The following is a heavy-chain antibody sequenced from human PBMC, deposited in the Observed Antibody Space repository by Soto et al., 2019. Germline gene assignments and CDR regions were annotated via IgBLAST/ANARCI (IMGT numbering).Heavy chain of an antibody. CDR3: TSSAFIDYYYYYGMDV. CDR1: GFTFSVSA. D-gene: IGHD1-26*01. CDR2: IRSKANSYAT. J-gene: IGHJ6*02. Sequence: EVQLVESGGGLVQPGGSLKLSCAASGFTFSVSAMHWVRQASGKGREWVGRIRSKANSYATAYAASVKGRFTISRDDSKTTAYLQMNSLKPEDTAVYYCTSSAFIDYYYYYGMDVWGQGTTVTVSS. V-gene: IGHV3-73*02.